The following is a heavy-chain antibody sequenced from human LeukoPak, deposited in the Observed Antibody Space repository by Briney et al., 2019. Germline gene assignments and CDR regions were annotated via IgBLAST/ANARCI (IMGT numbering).Heavy chain of an antibody. Sequence: PSETPSLTCAVSGYSISSGYYWGWIRQPPGKGLEWIGSIYHSGSTYYNPSLKSRVTISVDTSKNQFSLKLSSVTAADTAVYYCARHESGYDSSGYYDFDYWGQGTLVTVSS. CDR2: IYHSGST. V-gene: IGHV4-38-2*01. D-gene: IGHD3-22*01. CDR1: GYSISSGYY. CDR3: ARHESGYDSSGYYDFDY. J-gene: IGHJ4*02.